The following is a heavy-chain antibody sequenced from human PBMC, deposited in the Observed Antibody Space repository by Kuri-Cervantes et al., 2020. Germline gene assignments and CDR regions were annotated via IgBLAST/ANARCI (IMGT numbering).Heavy chain of an antibody. D-gene: IGHD3-9*01. V-gene: IGHV3-7*01. J-gene: IGHJ3*02. CDR1: GFTFSTYW. CDR2: IKPDESEK. CDR3: ARAFYDILTEDQWGGGAFDI. Sequence: ETLSLTCAASGFTFSTYWMTWVRQAPGKGLEWVANIKPDESEKNYVDSVKGRFTISRDNSKNTLYLQMNSLRAEDTAVYYCARAFYDILTEDQWGGGAFDIWGQGTMVTVSS.